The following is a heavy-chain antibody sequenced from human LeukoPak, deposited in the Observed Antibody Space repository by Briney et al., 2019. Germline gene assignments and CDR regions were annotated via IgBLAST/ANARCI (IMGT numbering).Heavy chain of an antibody. J-gene: IGHJ4*02. Sequence: KPSETLSLTCTVSGGSISSYYWSWIRQPPGKGLEWIGYIYYSGSTNYNPSLKGRVTISVDTSKNQFSLKLSSVTAADTAVYYCARGPTGVFDYWGQGTLVTVSS. CDR1: GGSISSYY. D-gene: IGHD7-27*01. V-gene: IGHV4-59*01. CDR3: ARGPTGVFDY. CDR2: IYYSGST.